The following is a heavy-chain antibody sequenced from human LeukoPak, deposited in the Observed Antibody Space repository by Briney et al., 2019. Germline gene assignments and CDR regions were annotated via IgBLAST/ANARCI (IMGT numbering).Heavy chain of an antibody. D-gene: IGHD4-17*01. J-gene: IGHJ4*02. CDR2: ISYSGSAT. CDR1: GFTFSSYE. CDR3: ARLGGPYGDIPSSTY. V-gene: IGHV3-48*03. Sequence: GGSLRLSCTASGFTFSSYEMNWVRQAPGKGLEWVSYISYSGSATTYGDSVKGRFTISRDNAKNSLYLQMNSLRDEDTAVYYCARLGGPYGDIPSSTYWGQGTLVTVSS.